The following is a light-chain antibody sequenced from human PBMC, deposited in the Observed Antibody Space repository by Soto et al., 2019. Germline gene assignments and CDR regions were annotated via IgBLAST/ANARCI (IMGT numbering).Light chain of an antibody. Sequence: DIQMTQSPSTLSASVGDRVTITCRASQSISSWLAWYQQKPGKAPKLLIYKASSLESGVPSRFSGSGSGTEFTLTISSLQSEDFAVYYCQQYNNWPYTFGQGTRLEIK. CDR3: QQYNNWPYT. CDR2: KAS. V-gene: IGKV1-5*03. CDR1: QSISSW. J-gene: IGKJ2*01.